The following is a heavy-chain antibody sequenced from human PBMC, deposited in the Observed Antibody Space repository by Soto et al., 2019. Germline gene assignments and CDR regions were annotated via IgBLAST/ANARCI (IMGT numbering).Heavy chain of an antibody. CDR3: ARDSHVGSGWQLTADY. V-gene: IGHV3-33*01. Sequence: QVQLVESGGGVVQPGRSLRLSCAASGFTFSSYGRHWVRQAPGKGLGGGAVIWYDGSNKYYAESVKGRFTISRDNSKNTLYLQMNSLRAEDTAVYYCARDSHVGSGWQLTADYWGQGTLVTVSS. J-gene: IGHJ4*02. CDR2: IWYDGSNK. CDR1: GFTFSSYG. D-gene: IGHD6-19*01.